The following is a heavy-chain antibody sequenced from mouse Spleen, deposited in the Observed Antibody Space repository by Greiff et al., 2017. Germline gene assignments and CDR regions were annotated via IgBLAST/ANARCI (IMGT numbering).Heavy chain of an antibody. CDR2: IDPSDSYT. CDR1: GYTFTSYW. V-gene: IGHV1-50*01. CDR3: ARGTTAHFDY. Sequence: QVQLQQSGAELVKPGASVKLSCKASGYTFTSYWMQWVKQRPGQGLEWIGEIDPSDSYTNYNQKFKGKATLTVDTTSSTAYMQLSSLTSEDSAVYYCARGTTAHFDYWGQGTTLTVSS. J-gene: IGHJ2*01. D-gene: IGHD1-2*01.